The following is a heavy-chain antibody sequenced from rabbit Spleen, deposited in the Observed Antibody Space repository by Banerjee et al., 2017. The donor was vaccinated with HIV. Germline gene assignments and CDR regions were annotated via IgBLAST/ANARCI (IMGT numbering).Heavy chain of an antibody. V-gene: IGHV1S40*01. CDR2: IASGSTGSA. J-gene: IGHJ6*01. D-gene: IGHD8-1*01. CDR1: GFSFTSNAY. CDR3: ARDGAGGSYFAL. Sequence: QSLEESGGDLVKPGASLTLTCAASGFSFTSNAYICWVRQAPGKGLEWIACIASGSTGSAYYATWAKGRFTISETSSTTVTLEMPSLTAADTATYFCARDGAGGSYFALWGPGTLVTVS.